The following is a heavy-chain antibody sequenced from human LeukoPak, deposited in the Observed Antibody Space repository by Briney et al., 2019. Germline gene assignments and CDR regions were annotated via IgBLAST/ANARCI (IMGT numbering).Heavy chain of an antibody. CDR3: AKDRIAVAGIFDY. CDR1: GGTFSSYA. D-gene: IGHD6-19*01. V-gene: IGHV1-69*06. Sequence: SVKVSCKASGGTFSSYAISWVRQAPGQGLEWMGGIIPIFGTANYAQKFQGRVTITADKSTSTAYMELSSLRSEDTAVYYCAKDRIAVAGIFDYWGQGTLVTVSS. CDR2: IIPIFGTA. J-gene: IGHJ4*02.